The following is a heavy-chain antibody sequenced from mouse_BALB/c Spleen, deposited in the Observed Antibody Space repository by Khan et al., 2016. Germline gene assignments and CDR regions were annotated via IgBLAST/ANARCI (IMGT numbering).Heavy chain of an antibody. V-gene: IGHV3-2*02. CDR1: GYSFTSDYA. CDR3: ARGGSSYEGAMDY. Sequence: EVQLQESGPGLVKPSQSLSLTCTASGYSFTSDYAWNWIRQFPGNKLEWMGYISFSGSTSYNPSLKRRFSITRATAKNQFFLQLNAVTTEDTATYYCARGGSSYEGAMDYWGQGTAVTFSA. D-gene: IGHD1-1*01. J-gene: IGHJ4*01. CDR2: ISFSGST.